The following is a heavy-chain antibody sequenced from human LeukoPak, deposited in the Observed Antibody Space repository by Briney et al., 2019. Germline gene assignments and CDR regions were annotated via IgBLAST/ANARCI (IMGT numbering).Heavy chain of an antibody. V-gene: IGHV1-18*01. CDR2: ISAYDGST. CDR1: GYTFTSYA. Sequence: ASVKVSCKASGYTFTSYAINWVRQAPGQGPEWMGWISAYDGSTISAQDLQGGVTMTTDTSTTTAYMELTRLRSDDTAVYYCARDPLSSTWSPYYFTLDAWGQGTTVIVSS. D-gene: IGHD6-13*01. J-gene: IGHJ6*02. CDR3: ARDPLSSTWSPYYFTLDA.